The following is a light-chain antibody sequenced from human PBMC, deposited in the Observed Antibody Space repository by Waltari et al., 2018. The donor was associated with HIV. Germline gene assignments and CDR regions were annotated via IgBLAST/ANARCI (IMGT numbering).Light chain of an antibody. J-gene: IGLJ2*01. CDR3: AAWDSSLSVVV. Sequence: QAGLTQPPSVSKGLRQTATLTCTGNSNNVGNQGAAWLQQHQGHPPKLLSYRNNNRPSGISGRFSASRSGNTASLTITGLQPEDEADYYCAAWDSSLSVVVFGGGTKLTVL. V-gene: IGLV10-54*01. CDR2: RNN. CDR1: SNNVGNQG.